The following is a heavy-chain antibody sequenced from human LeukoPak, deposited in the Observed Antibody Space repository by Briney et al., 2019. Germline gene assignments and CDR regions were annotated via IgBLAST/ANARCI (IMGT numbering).Heavy chain of an antibody. J-gene: IGHJ6*03. V-gene: IGHV3-48*03. Sequence: GGSLRLSCAASGFTFSSYEMNWVRQAPGKGLEWVSYISSSGSTIYYADSVKGRFTISRDNAKNSLYLQMNSLRAEDTAVYYCARGTKQWPYYYYYMDVWGKGTTVTISS. D-gene: IGHD6-19*01. CDR2: ISSSGSTI. CDR3: ARGTKQWPYYYYYMDV. CDR1: GFTFSSYE.